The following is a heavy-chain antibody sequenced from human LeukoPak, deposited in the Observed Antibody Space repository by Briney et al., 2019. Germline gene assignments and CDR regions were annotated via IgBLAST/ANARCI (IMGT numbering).Heavy chain of an antibody. D-gene: IGHD5-18*01. J-gene: IGHJ4*02. CDR2: IYYSGST. V-gene: IGHV4-30-4*01. CDR1: GGSISSGDYY. Sequence: TASETLSLTCTVSGGSISSGDYYWSWIRQPPGKGLEWIGYIYYSGSTYYNPSLKSRVTISVDTSKNQFSLKLSSVTAADTAVYYRARVSSDTAMVFDYWGQGTLVTVSS. CDR3: ARVSSDTAMVFDY.